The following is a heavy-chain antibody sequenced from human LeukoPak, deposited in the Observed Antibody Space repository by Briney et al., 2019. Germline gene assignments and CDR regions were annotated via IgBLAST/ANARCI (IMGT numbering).Heavy chain of an antibody. CDR3: AKSYGLWSGYNFLGPNY. CDR1: GFTFSSYA. V-gene: IGHV3-23*01. J-gene: IGHJ4*02. D-gene: IGHD3-3*01. CDR2: ISGSGGST. Sequence: GSLRLSCAASGFTFSSYAMSWVRQAPGKGLEWVSAISGSGGSTYYADSVKGRFTISRDNSKNTLYLQMNSLRAEDTAVYYCAKSYGLWSGYNFLGPNYWLQRTLVSVSS.